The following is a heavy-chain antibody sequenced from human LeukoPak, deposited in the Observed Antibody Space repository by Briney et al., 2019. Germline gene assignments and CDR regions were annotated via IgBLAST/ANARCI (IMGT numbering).Heavy chain of an antibody. CDR2: ISSNGGTT. J-gene: IGHJ3*02. V-gene: IGHV3-23*01. CDR1: GITFTNYA. Sequence: GGSLRLSCVASGITFTNYAMGWVRQSPGKGLEWVSTISSNGGTTFYADSVKGRFTISRDSSKNTLFLQMNSLRAEDTAVYYCAKSKRTYINGAFDIWGQGTMVTVSS. CDR3: AKSKRTYINGAFDI. D-gene: IGHD1-14*01.